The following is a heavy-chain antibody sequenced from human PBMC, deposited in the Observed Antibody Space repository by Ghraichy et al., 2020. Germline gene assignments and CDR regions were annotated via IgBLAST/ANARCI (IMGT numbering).Heavy chain of an antibody. Sequence: ETLSLTCAASGFTVSSNYMSWVRQAPGKGLEWVSVIYSGGSTYYADSVKGRFTISRDNSKNTLYLQMNSLRAEDTAVYYCARHSVLRYFDWLTGMDVWGQGTTVTVSS. CDR3: ARHSVLRYFDWLTGMDV. CDR2: IYSGGST. CDR1: GFTVSSNY. J-gene: IGHJ6*02. D-gene: IGHD3-9*01. V-gene: IGHV3-53*01.